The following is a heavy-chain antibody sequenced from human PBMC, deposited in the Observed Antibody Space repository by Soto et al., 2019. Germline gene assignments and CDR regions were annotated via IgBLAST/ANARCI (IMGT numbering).Heavy chain of an antibody. Sequence: QVQLVQSGAEVKKPGASVKVSCKASGYTFTSYGISWVQQAPGQGLEWMGWISGYNGNTNDAQKLQGRATMTTDASTPTPYKELRSLRSDDTAVYYCARVRGDYSRGMDVWGQGTTVTVSS. V-gene: IGHV1-18*01. D-gene: IGHD4-17*01. J-gene: IGHJ6*02. CDR2: ISGYNGNT. CDR1: GYTFTSYG. CDR3: ARVRGDYSRGMDV.